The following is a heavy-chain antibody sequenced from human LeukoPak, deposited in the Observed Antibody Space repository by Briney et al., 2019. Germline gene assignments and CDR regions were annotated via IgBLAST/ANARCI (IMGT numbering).Heavy chain of an antibody. V-gene: IGHV3-30*18. Sequence: SGGSLRLPCAASGFTFSSYGMHWVRQAPGKGLEWVAVISYDGSNKYYADSVKGRFIISRDNSKNTLYLQMNSLRAEDTAVYYCAKSSYYYDSNGYYDYWGQGTLVTVSS. D-gene: IGHD3-22*01. CDR3: AKSSYYYDSNGYYDY. J-gene: IGHJ4*02. CDR1: GFTFSSYG. CDR2: ISYDGSNK.